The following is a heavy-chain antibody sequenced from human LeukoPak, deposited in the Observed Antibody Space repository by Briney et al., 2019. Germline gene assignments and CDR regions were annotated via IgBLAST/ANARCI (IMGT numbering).Heavy chain of an antibody. Sequence: GGSLRLSCAASGFTFSDYAMSWFRQAPGKGLEWVSSISGSSGSTYYADSVKGRFTISRDNSKNTLYLQMNSLRAEDTAVYYCARGYRAAEKDAFDIWGQGTMVTVSS. J-gene: IGHJ3*02. CDR2: ISGSSGST. CDR3: ARGYRAAEKDAFDI. D-gene: IGHD5-12*01. CDR1: GFTFSDYA. V-gene: IGHV3-23*01.